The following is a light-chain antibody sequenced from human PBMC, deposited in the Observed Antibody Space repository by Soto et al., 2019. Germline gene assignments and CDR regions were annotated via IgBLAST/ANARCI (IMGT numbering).Light chain of an antibody. CDR2: EVS. Sequence: QSALTQPLSASGSPGQSVTISCTGTSSDVGGYNYVSWYQQHPGKAPKLMIYEVSKRPSGVPDRFSGSKSGNTASLTVSGLQAEDEADYYCSSYAGSANVFGTGTKVTV. V-gene: IGLV2-8*01. CDR3: SSYAGSANV. J-gene: IGLJ1*01. CDR1: SSDVGGYNY.